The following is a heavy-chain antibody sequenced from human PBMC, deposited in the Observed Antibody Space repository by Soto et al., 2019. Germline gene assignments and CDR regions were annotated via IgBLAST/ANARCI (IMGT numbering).Heavy chain of an antibody. D-gene: IGHD6-6*01. CDR3: ARESIAARIYYHYSMDV. CDR1: GDSVSSNSAA. V-gene: IGHV6-1*01. J-gene: IGHJ6*02. Sequence: LSLTCAVSGDSVSSNSAAWNWIRQSPSRGLEWLGRTYYRSKWYNDYAVSVKSRITINPDTSKNQFSLQLNSVTPEDTAVYYCARESIAARIYYHYSMDVWGQGTTVTVSS. CDR2: TYYRSKWYN.